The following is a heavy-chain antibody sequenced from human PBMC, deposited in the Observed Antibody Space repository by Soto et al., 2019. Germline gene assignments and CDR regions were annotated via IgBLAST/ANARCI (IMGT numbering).Heavy chain of an antibody. V-gene: IGHV3-20*04. Sequence: VGFLRLSCAASGVTFISYGMHWVRQAPGKGLEWVSGINWNGGSTGYADSVKGRFTISRDNAKNSLYLQMNSLRAEDTALYYCARDEGYCSSTSCPRFYYYYYGMDVWGQGTTVTVSS. CDR2: INWNGGST. CDR3: ARDEGYCSSTSCPRFYYYYYGMDV. D-gene: IGHD2-2*01. CDR1: GVTFISYG. J-gene: IGHJ6*02.